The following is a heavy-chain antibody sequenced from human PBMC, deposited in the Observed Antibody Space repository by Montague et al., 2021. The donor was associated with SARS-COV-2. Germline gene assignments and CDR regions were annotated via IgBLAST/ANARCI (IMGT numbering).Heavy chain of an antibody. D-gene: IGHD6-19*01. CDR3: ARQSGRLWGIAVAGAFDY. CDR2: IYYSWST. J-gene: IGHJ4*02. CDR1: GASISSYY. Sequence: SETLSLTCTVSGASISSYYWSWIRQPPGKGLEWIGYIYYSWSTNYNPSLKSRVTISVDTSKNQFSLKLSSVTAADTAVYYCARQSGRLWGIAVAGAFDYWGQGTLVTVSS. V-gene: IGHV4-59*08.